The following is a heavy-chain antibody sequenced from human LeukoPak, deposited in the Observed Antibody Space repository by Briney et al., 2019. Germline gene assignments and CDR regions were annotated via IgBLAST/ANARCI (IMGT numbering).Heavy chain of an antibody. CDR3: ASRSGSFSDALDI. V-gene: IGHV4-59*08. Sequence: SETLSLTCAVSGGSISSYYWSWIRQPPGKGLEWIGYIHYSESTKYNPSLKSRVTMSVDTSKNQFSLKLSSVTAADTAVYYCASRSGSFSDALDIWGQGTLVTVSS. J-gene: IGHJ3*02. CDR2: IHYSEST. D-gene: IGHD3-10*01. CDR1: GGSISSYY.